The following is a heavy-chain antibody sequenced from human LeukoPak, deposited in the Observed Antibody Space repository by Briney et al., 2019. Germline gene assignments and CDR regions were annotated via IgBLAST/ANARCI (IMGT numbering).Heavy chain of an antibody. J-gene: IGHJ3*02. V-gene: IGHV1-8*03. CDR1: GYTFTAFS. D-gene: IGHD1-26*01. CDR3: ARDFSGKERAFDI. CDR2: MNPNSGNT. Sequence: WASVKVSCKASGYTFTAFSMHWVRQAPGQGLEWMGWMNPNSGNTGYAQKFQGRVTITRNTSISTAYMELSSLRSEDTAVYYCARDFSGKERAFDIWGQGTMVTVSS.